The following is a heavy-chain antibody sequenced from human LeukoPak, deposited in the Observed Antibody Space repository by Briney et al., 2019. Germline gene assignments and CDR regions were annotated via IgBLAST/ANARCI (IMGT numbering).Heavy chain of an antibody. CDR3: AKGPWFDP. Sequence: KTGGSLRLSCAASGFTFSSYGMHWVRQAPGKGLEWVAVISYDGSNKYYADSVKGRFTISRDDSKNTLYLQMNSLRAEDTAVYYCAKGPWFDPWGQGTLVTVSS. V-gene: IGHV3-30*18. J-gene: IGHJ5*02. CDR1: GFTFSSYG. CDR2: ISYDGSNK.